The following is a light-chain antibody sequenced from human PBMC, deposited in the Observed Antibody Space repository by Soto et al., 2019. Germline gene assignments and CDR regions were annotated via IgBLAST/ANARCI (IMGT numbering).Light chain of an antibody. CDR3: SQYGSSFT. V-gene: IGKV3-20*01. CDR2: GAS. J-gene: IGKJ3*01. CDR1: QSVSSSY. Sequence: EIVLTQSPGTLSLSPGERATLSCRASQSVSSSYLAWYQQKPGQPPRLLIYGASSRATGIPDSFSGSGSGTDFTLTSLRLEAEDVSVYYCSQYGSSFTFGPGTKVDIK.